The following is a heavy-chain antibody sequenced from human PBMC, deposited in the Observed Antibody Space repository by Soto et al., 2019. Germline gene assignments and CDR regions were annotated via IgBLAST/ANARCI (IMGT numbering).Heavy chain of an antibody. CDR2: IWYDGSNK. Sequence: GGSLRLSCAASGFTFSSYGVHWVRQAPGKGLEWVAVIWYDGSNKYYADSVKGRFTISRDNSKNTLYLQMNSLRAEDTAVYYSARDGGARDYGIYYYYGMDVWGQGTTVTVSS. D-gene: IGHD4-17*01. V-gene: IGHV3-33*01. J-gene: IGHJ6*02. CDR1: GFTFSSYG. CDR3: ARDGGARDYGIYYYYGMDV.